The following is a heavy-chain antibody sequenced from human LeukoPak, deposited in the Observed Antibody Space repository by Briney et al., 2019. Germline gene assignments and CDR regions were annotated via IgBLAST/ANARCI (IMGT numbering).Heavy chain of an antibody. CDR2: IYYSGST. J-gene: IGHJ6*02. CDR1: GGSISSYY. CDR3: ARQGRSGYDFWSGYYLDV. V-gene: IGHV4-59*08. D-gene: IGHD3-3*01. Sequence: SETLSLTCTVSGGSISSYYWSWIRQPPGKGLEWLGYIYYSGSTNYNPSLKSRVTISVDTSKNQFSLKLSSVTAADTAVYYCARQGRSGYDFWSGYYLDVWGQGTTVTVSS.